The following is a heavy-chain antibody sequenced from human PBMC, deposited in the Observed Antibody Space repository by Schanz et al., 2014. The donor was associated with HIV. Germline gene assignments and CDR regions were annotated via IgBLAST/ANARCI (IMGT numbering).Heavy chain of an antibody. J-gene: IGHJ3*02. D-gene: IGHD1-26*01. CDR3: AKDGSWEAFDAFDI. CDR2: ISYDGSNK. V-gene: IGHV3-30*18. Sequence: QVQLVESGGDVVQPGRSLRLSCAASGFTFSSYGIHWVRQAPGKGLEWVAVISYDGSNKYYTDSVKGRFTISRDISKNTLYLQMYSLRAEDTAVYYCAKDGSWEAFDAFDIWGQGTMVTVSS. CDR1: GFTFSSYG.